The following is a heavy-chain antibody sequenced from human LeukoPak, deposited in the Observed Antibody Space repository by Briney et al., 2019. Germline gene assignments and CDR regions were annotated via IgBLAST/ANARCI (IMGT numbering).Heavy chain of an antibody. CDR1: GGSFSGYY. CDR3: ARDGYSSGVDV. D-gene: IGHD6-19*01. V-gene: IGHV4-34*01. Sequence: PSETLSLTCAVYGGSFSGYYWGWIRQPPGKGLGWIGEINHSGSTNYNPSLKSRVTISVDTSKNQFSLKLSSVTAADTAVYYCARDGYSSGVDVWGKGTTVTVSS. J-gene: IGHJ6*04. CDR2: INHSGST.